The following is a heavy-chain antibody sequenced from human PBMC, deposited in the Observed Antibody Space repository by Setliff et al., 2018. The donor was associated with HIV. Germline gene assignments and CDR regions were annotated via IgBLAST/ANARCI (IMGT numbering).Heavy chain of an antibody. J-gene: IGHJ5*02. CDR2: LNPSEGTT. CDR1: GCTFTTYY. D-gene: IGHD6-19*01. V-gene: IGHV1-46*01. Sequence: ASVKVSCKASGCTFTTYYIHWVRQAPGQGLEWMGILNPSEGTTSFAQKFQGRVTMTRDTSTSTVYMDLSSLRADDTAVYYCVRGYRSAWNSWFDAWGQGTRVTVSS. CDR3: VRGYRSAWNSWFDA.